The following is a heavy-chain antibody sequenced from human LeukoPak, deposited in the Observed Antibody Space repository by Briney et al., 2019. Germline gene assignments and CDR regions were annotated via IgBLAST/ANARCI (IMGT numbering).Heavy chain of an antibody. J-gene: IGHJ4*02. V-gene: IGHV3-53*01. CDR3: ARERDYDTYIDY. D-gene: IGHD3-22*01. CDR1: GFRVSSNH. CDR2: IYTGDVT. Sequence: PGGSLRLSCAVSGFRVSSNHMTWVRQAPGQGLEWVSLIYTGDVTYYADSVKGRFTISTDNSKNILYLQMDSLTAEDTALYYCARERDYDTYIDYWGQGTLVTVSS.